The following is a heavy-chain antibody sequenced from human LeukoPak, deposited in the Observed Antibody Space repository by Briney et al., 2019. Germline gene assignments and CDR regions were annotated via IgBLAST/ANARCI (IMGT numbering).Heavy chain of an antibody. CDR1: DGSIRSGIDY. V-gene: IGHV4-39*07. CDR3: ARGGGATRIDY. J-gene: IGHJ4*02. Sequence: KASETLTLTCTVSDGSIRSGIDYWAWIRQPPGEELELIGSIYYSGSTYYNPSLENRVTISIDTAKKQFSLKLTSVTDAETDVYYCARGGGATRIDYWGQGTLVTVSS. D-gene: IGHD5-12*01. CDR2: IYYSGST.